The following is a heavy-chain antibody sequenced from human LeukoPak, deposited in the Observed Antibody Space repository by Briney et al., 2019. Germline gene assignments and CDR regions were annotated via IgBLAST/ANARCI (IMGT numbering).Heavy chain of an antibody. D-gene: IGHD1-7*01. CDR1: GYTFTSYG. CDR2: ISAYNGNT. V-gene: IGHV1-18*01. J-gene: IGHJ4*02. CDR3: ARLRGTGTTYYYFDY. Sequence: ASVKVSCKASGYTFTSYGISWVRQAPGQGREWMGWISAYNGNTNYAQKFQGRVTITADESTSTAYMELSSLRSEDTAVYYCARLRGTGTTYYYFDYWGQGTLVTVSS.